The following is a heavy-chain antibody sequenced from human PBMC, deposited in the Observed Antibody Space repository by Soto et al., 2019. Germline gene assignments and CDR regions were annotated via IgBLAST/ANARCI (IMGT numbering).Heavy chain of an antibody. Sequence: SEPLSLTCSAAGDTINDKNWWTWLRQPPGKRLEWIGDIYHTGRSSYNPSLTSRVAMSVDKSKNQFSLKLISVTAADTAVYYCARTDFPEYSSSTPIDPRGQGDLVTVSS. D-gene: IGHD6-13*01. V-gene: IGHV4-4*02. CDR3: ARTDFPEYSSSTPIDP. J-gene: IGHJ5*02. CDR1: GDTINDKNW. CDR2: IYHTGRS.